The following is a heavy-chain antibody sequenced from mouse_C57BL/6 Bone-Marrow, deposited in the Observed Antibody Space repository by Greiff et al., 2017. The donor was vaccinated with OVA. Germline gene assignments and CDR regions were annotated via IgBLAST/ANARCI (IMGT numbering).Heavy chain of an antibody. CDR2: IYPGGGYT. CDR1: GYTFTNYW. D-gene: IGHD2-2*01. J-gene: IGHJ3*01. Sequence: VKLQESGAELVRPGTSVKMSCKASGYTFTNYWIGWAKQRPGHGLEWIGDIYPGGGYTNYTEKFKGKATLTADKSSSTAYMQFSSLTSEDSAIYYCARGGLYGYDGGTWFAYWGQGTLVTVSA. CDR3: ARGGLYGYDGGTWFAY. V-gene: IGHV1-63*01.